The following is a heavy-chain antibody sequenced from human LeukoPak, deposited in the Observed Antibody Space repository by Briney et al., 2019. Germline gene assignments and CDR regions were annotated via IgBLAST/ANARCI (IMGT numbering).Heavy chain of an antibody. V-gene: IGHV1-69*04. CDR2: IIPILGIA. J-gene: IGHJ6*02. Sequence: SVKVSCKASGGTFSSYAISWVRQAPGQGLEWMGRIIPILGIANYAQKFQGRVTITADKSTSTAYMELSSLRSEDTAVYYCARVLTAMVDYYYYGVDVWGQGTTVTVPS. CDR3: ARVLTAMVDYYYYGVDV. D-gene: IGHD5-18*01. CDR1: GGTFSSYA.